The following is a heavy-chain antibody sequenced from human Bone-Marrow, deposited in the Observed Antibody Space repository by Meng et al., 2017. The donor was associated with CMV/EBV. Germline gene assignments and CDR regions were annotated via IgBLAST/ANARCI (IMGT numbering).Heavy chain of an antibody. J-gene: IGHJ4*02. CDR2: IYHSGNT. D-gene: IGHD2/OR15-2a*01. V-gene: IGHV4-39*07. CDR3: ARGEGTTSNGFDY. Sequence: GSLRLSCTVSGGSISSSSYYWGWIRQPPGKGLEWIGSIYHSGNTYYNPSLKSRVTISVDTSKSQFSLKLSSVTAANTAVYYCARGEGTTSNGFDYWGQGTLVTVSS. CDR1: GGSISSSSYY.